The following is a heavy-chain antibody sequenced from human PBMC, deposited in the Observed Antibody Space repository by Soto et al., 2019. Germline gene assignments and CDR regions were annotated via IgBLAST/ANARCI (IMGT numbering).Heavy chain of an antibody. CDR2: INPSGGST. Sequence: GASVKVSCKASGYTFTSYYMHWVRLAPGQGLEWMGIINPSGGSTSYAQKFQGRVTMTRDTSTSTVYMELSSLRSEDTAVYYCARDDTTTMVRGVISYGMDVWGQGTTVTVSS. V-gene: IGHV1-46*03. D-gene: IGHD3-10*01. CDR3: ARDDTTTMVRGVISYGMDV. CDR1: GYTFTSYY. J-gene: IGHJ6*02.